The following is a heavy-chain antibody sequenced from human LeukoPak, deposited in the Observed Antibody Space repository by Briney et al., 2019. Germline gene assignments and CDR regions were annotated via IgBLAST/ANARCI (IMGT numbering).Heavy chain of an antibody. CDR2: IISKAYGGTT. J-gene: IGHJ4*02. Sequence: GGSLRLSCTASGFTFGDYAMSWVRQAPGKGLEWVGFIISKAYGGTTEYAAPVKGRFTISTDDTKSIAYLQMNSLKTEHTAVYYCTRGSYDDSSPSEYWGQGTLVTVSS. CDR1: GFTFGDYA. D-gene: IGHD3-22*01. V-gene: IGHV3-49*04. CDR3: TRGSYDDSSPSEY.